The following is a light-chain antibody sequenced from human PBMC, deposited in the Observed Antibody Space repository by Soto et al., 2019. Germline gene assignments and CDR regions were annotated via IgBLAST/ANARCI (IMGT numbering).Light chain of an antibody. CDR2: DAS. CDR3: QQYDSYSWT. J-gene: IGKJ1*01. CDR1: QTISSW. V-gene: IGKV1-5*01. Sequence: DIQMTQSPSTLSGSVGDRVTITCRASQTISSWLAWYQQKPGKAPKLLISDASDLERGVPSRFSGKGSGTEFTLTISSLQPEDFATYYCQQYDSYSWTFGQGTKVDIK.